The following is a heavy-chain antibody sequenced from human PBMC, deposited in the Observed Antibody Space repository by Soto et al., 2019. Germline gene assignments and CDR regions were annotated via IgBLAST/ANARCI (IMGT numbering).Heavy chain of an antibody. CDR3: ARDSRERWQHNWFDL. Sequence: ASVKVSCKASGYTFTSYYMHWVRQAPGQGLEWMGIINPSGGSTSYAQKFQGRVTMTRDTSTSTVYMELSSLRSDDTAVYYCARDSRERWQHNWFDLRGQGTLVTVSS. CDR1: GYTFTSYY. V-gene: IGHV1-46*01. CDR2: INPSGGST. D-gene: IGHD2-15*01. J-gene: IGHJ5*02.